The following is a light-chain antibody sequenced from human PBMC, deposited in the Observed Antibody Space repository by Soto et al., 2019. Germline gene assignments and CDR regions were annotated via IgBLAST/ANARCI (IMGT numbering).Light chain of an antibody. V-gene: IGKV4-1*01. CDR3: QQYYSGYT. J-gene: IGKJ2*01. CDR2: WAS. CDR1: QSVLYSSNNKNY. Sequence: DIVMTQSPDSLAVSLGERATINCKSSQSVLYSSNNKNYLAWYQQKPGQSPKLLIYWASTRESGVPDRFSGSGSATDFTLTISSLQAEDVALYYCQQYYSGYTLGQGTKLEIK.